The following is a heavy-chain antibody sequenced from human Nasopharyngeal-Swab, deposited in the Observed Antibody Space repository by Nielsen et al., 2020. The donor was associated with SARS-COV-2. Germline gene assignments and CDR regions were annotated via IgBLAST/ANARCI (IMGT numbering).Heavy chain of an antibody. CDR3: ARDPTSVAGTGDYYYGMDV. CDR2: INPNSGGT. J-gene: IGHJ6*02. D-gene: IGHD6-19*01. V-gene: IGHV1-2*02. CDR1: GYTFTGYY. Sequence: ASVKVSCKASGYTFTGYYMHWVRQAPGQGLEWMGWINPNSGGTNYAQKFQGRVTMTRDTSISTAYMELSRLRSDDTAVNYCARDPTSVAGTGDYYYGMDVWGQGTTVTVSS.